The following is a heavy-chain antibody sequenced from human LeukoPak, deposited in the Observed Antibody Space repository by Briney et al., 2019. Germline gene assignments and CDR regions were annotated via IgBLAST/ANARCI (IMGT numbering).Heavy chain of an antibody. CDR1: GFTFSSYA. CDR3: AKDRSSGWYLDPGDAFDI. Sequence: GGSLRLSCAASGFTFSSYAMSWVRQAPGKGLEWVSAISGSGGSTYYADSVKGRFTISRDNSKNTLYLQINSLRAEDTAVYYCAKDRSSGWYLDPGDAFDIWGQGTMVTVSS. J-gene: IGHJ3*02. V-gene: IGHV3-23*01. D-gene: IGHD6-19*01. CDR2: ISGSGGST.